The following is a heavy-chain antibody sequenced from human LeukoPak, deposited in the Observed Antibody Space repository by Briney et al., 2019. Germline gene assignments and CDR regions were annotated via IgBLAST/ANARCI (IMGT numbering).Heavy chain of an antibody. CDR3: ARVIRSGWEGVLSD. Sequence: PGGSLRLSCAASGFTFSSYWMHWVRPAPGKGLVWVSRISSDGSSTNYAGSVKGRFTISRDNAKNTLYLQMNSLRAEDTAVYYCARVIRSGWEGVLSDWGQGTLATVSS. J-gene: IGHJ4*02. D-gene: IGHD6-25*01. V-gene: IGHV3-74*01. CDR2: ISSDGSST. CDR1: GFTFSSYW.